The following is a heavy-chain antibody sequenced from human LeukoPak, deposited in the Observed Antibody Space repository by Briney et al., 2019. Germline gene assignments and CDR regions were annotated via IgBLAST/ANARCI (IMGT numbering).Heavy chain of an antibody. CDR1: GGSISSYY. CDR3: ARAGGPSTYNVPLYFDY. D-gene: IGHD1-14*01. CDR2: IYYSGST. V-gene: IGHV4-59*01. J-gene: IGHJ4*02. Sequence: PSETLSLTCTVSGGSISSYYWSWIRQPPGKGLEWIGYIYYSGSTNYNPSLKSRVTISVDTPKNQFSLKLSSVTAADTAVYYCARAGGPSTYNVPLYFDYWGQGTLVTVSS.